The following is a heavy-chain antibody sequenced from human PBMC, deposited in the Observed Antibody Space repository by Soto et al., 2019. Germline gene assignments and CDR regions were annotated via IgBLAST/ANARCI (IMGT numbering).Heavy chain of an antibody. CDR1: GGTFSSYA. D-gene: IGHD2-15*01. CDR3: ARSVCGGSCYSDWFDP. V-gene: IGHV1-69*13. Sequence: SVKVSCKASGGTFSSYAISWVRQAPGQGLEWMGGIIPILGTANYAQKFQGRVTITADESTSTAYMELSSLRSEDTAVYYCARSVCGGSCYSDWFDPWGQGTLVTVSS. J-gene: IGHJ5*02. CDR2: IIPILGTA.